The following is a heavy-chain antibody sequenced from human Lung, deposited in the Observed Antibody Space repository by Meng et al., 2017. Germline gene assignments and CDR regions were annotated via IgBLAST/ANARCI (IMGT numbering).Heavy chain of an antibody. CDR2: ISHSGST. CDR1: GGSFSGYY. Sequence: QVQLQQWGAGRLKPSETRSLPCGVDGGSFSGYYGSWIRQPPGKGLEWIGEISHSGSTNYNPSLKSRVTISVDTSKNQCSLQLTSVTAADTAMYYCTRAPLPAGRGLKNWFEPWGQGTLVTVSS. D-gene: IGHD2-2*01. V-gene: IGHV4-34*01. J-gene: IGHJ5*02. CDR3: TRAPLPAGRGLKNWFEP.